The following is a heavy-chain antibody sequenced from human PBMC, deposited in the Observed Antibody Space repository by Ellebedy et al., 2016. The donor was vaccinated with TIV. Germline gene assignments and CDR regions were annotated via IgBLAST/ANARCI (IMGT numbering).Heavy chain of an antibody. CDR2: INQGGSEK. D-gene: IGHD4-17*01. CDR3: ATDGSYGDYRSPTHAFVF. CDR1: TFSFRSYW. V-gene: IGHV3-7*01. Sequence: GGSLRLSCAASTFSFRSYWMTWVRQPPGKGLEWVANINQGGSEKYYVDSVKGRFTISRDNAKNSLYLQMNSLTAEDTAVYYCATDGSYGDYRSPTHAFVFWGQGTVVSVAS. J-gene: IGHJ3*01.